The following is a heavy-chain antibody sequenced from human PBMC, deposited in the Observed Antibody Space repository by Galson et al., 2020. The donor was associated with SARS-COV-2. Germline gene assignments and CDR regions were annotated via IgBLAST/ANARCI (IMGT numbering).Heavy chain of an antibody. CDR1: GFTFDDYA. V-gene: IGHV3-9*01. CDR3: GRGAQHHFFPTYYYGMDV. D-gene: IGHD3-10*01. J-gene: IGHJ6*02. CDR2: ISWNSGSI. Sequence: GGSLRLSCAASGFTFDDYAMHWVRQAPGKGLEWVSGISWNSGSIGYADSVKGRFTISRDNAKNSLYLQMNSLRAEDTALYYCGRGAQHHFFPTYYYGMDVWGQGTTVTVSS.